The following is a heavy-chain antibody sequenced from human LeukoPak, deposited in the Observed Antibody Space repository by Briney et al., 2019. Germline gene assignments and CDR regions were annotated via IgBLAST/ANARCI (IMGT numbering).Heavy chain of an antibody. CDR1: GFTLSSRHW. CDR3: ARVAAAGTGIFVNFYYSMDI. CDR2: VKQEGSEK. V-gene: IGHV3-7*01. D-gene: IGHD6-13*01. Sequence: PGGSLRLSCVASGFTLSSRHWMTWVCQAPGKGLEWVANVKQEGSEKNYVGSGKGRLTISRDNAQNSVALQLTSLRVEDTAVYYCARVAAAGTGIFVNFYYSMDIWGKGTTVTISS. J-gene: IGHJ6*03.